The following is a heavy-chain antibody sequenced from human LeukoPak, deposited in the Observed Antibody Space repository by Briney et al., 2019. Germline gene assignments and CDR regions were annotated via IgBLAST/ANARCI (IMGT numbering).Heavy chain of an antibody. D-gene: IGHD2-2*01. CDR2: ISGSGGST. J-gene: IGHJ4*02. CDR1: GFTFSSYA. Sequence: GGSLRLSCAASGFTFSSYAMSWVRQAPGKGLEWVSAISGSGGSTYYADSVKGRFTISRDNSKNTLYLQMNRLRAEHTAVYYCAKSPRWYQLLWMYYFHYWGQGTLLTVSS. V-gene: IGHV3-23*01. CDR3: AKSPRWYQLLWMYYFHY.